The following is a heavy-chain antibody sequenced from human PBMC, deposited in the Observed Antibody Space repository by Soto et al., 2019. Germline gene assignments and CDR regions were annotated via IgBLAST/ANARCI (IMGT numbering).Heavy chain of an antibody. CDR3: AKQGFGAYYFDY. CDR1: GFTFSSYA. D-gene: IGHD3-16*01. CDR2: ISDSGGDT. Sequence: EVQLLESGGGLVQPGGSLRLSCAASGFTFSSYAMSWVRQAPGKGLEWVSAISDSGGDTYYADSVKGRFTISRDNSKNTLYLQMNSLRAEDTAVFYWAKQGFGAYYFDYWGQGTLVTVSS. J-gene: IGHJ4*02. V-gene: IGHV3-23*01.